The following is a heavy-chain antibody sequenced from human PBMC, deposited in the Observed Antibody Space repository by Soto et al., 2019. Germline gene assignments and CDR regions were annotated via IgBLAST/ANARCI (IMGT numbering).Heavy chain of an antibody. Sequence: GLDLEWLALIYWDDDKRYSPSLKSRLTITKDTSKNQVVLTMTNMDPVDTATYYCAHNEWELFVFDYWGQGTLVTVSS. J-gene: IGHJ4*02. D-gene: IGHD1-26*01. CDR2: IYWDDDK. V-gene: IGHV2-5*02. CDR3: AHNEWELFVFDY.